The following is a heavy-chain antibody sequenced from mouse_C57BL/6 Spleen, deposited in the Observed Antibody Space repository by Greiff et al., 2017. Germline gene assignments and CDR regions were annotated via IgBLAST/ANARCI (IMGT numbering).Heavy chain of an antibody. D-gene: IGHD3-2*02. CDR3: VRQLRPRNAMDY. J-gene: IGHJ4*01. V-gene: IGHV1-22*01. CDR2: INPNNGGT. Sequence: EVQLQESGPELVKPGASVKMSCKASGFTFTDYNMHWVKQSHGKSLEWIGYINPNNGGTSYNQKFKGKATLTVNKSSSTAYMELRSRTSEASEVYYCVRQLRPRNAMDYWGQGTSVTVSS. CDR1: GFTFTDYN.